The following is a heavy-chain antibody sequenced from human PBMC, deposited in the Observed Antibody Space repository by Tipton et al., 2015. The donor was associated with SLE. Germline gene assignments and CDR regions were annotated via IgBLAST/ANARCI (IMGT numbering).Heavy chain of an antibody. CDR3: AKGRGSLRVGELLPIDY. CDR2: LRGSGGTT. J-gene: IGHJ4*02. D-gene: IGHD1-26*01. Sequence: GSLRLSCAASGFTFSRYAMRWVRQAPGKGLEWVSALRGSGGTTYYADSVKGRLNISRDNYKNTLYLQMNSLRAEDTAVYYCAKGRGSLRVGELLPIDYWGQGTLVTVAS. CDR1: GFTFSRYA. V-gene: IGHV3-23*01.